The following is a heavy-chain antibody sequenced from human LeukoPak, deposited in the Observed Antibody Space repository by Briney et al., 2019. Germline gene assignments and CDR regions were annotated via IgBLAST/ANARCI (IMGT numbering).Heavy chain of an antibody. V-gene: IGHV3-20*04. J-gene: IGHJ6*02. CDR3: ARDSYGMDV. CDR2: INWNGGST. Sequence: GGSLRLSCAASGFTFSSYSIYWVRQTPGKGLEWVSGINWNGGSTGYADSVKGRFTISRDNAKNSLYLQMNSLRAEDTAVYYCARDSYGMDVWGQGTTVTVSS. CDR1: GFTFSSYS.